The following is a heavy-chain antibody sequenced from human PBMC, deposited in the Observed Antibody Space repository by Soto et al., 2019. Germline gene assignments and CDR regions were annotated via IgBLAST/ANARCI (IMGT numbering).Heavy chain of an antibody. CDR3: ASSMGVGGLNAFDI. D-gene: IGHD3-16*01. CDR1: GGSISSSNW. V-gene: IGHV4-4*02. CDR2: IYHSGST. J-gene: IGHJ3*02. Sequence: SETLSLTCAVSGGSISSSNWWSWVRQPPGKGLEWSGEIYHSGSTNYNPSLKRRVTISVDKSKNQFSLKLRSVTAADTAVYYYASSMGVGGLNAFDIWGQGTMVTVSS.